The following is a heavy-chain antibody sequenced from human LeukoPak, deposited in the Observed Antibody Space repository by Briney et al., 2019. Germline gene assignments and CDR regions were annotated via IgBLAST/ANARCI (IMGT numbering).Heavy chain of an antibody. Sequence: ASVKVSCKVSGYTLTELSMHWVRQAPGKGLEWMGGFDPEDGETIYAQKFQGRVTMTEDTSTDTAYMELSSLRSEDTAAYYCATIAGDDYYFDYWGQGTLVTVSS. CDR3: ATIAGDDYYFDY. CDR2: FDPEDGET. CDR1: GYTLTELS. J-gene: IGHJ4*02. V-gene: IGHV1-24*01. D-gene: IGHD2-21*02.